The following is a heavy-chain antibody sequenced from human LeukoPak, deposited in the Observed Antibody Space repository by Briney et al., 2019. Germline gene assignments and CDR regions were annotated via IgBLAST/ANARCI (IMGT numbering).Heavy chain of an antibody. D-gene: IGHD3-22*01. V-gene: IGHV1-69*01. Sequence: SVKVSCKASGGTFSSYAISWVRQAPGQGLEWMGGVIPIFGTAQYAQKFQGTVTITADESTRTAYMELSSLRSEDTAVYYCAGWYYYDSSGYPYGEDYYMDVWGKGATVTVSS. CDR3: AGWYYYDSSGYPYGEDYYMDV. J-gene: IGHJ6*03. CDR1: GGTFSSYA. CDR2: VIPIFGTA.